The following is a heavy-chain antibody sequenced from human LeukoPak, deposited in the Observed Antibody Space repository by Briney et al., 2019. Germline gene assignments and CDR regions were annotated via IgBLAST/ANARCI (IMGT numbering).Heavy chain of an antibody. Sequence: GGSLRLSCAASGFTFSNAWMSWVRQAPGKGLEWVSSISSSSSYIYYADSVKGRFTISRDNAKNSLYLQMNSLTAEDTAVYYCARVYSYGWYFDLWGRGTLVTVSS. CDR3: ARVYSYGWYFDL. J-gene: IGHJ2*01. CDR1: GFTFSNAW. V-gene: IGHV3-21*01. CDR2: ISSSSSYI. D-gene: IGHD5-18*01.